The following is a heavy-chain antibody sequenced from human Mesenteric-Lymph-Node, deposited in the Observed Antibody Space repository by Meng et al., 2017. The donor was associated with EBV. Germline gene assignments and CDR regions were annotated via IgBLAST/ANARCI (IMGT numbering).Heavy chain of an antibody. J-gene: IGHJ4*02. V-gene: IGHV3-74*01. D-gene: IGHD3-22*01. CDR1: GFTFSSLW. CDR3: ARDHEYYYDSSSHETTDY. CDR2: IDSDGSST. Sequence: EVQLLESGGGLVQHGGCLRLSCAASGFTFSSLWMHWVRQVPGKGLVWVSEIDSDGSSTNYADSVKGRFTISRDNAKKTLYLQMNSLRAEDTAVYYCARDHEYYYDSSSHETTDYWGQGTLVTVSS.